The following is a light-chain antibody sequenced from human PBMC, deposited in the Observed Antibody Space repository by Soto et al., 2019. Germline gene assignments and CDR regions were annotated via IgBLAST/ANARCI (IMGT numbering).Light chain of an antibody. V-gene: IGKV3-11*01. Sequence: EIVLTQSPPTLSLSPGERATLSCRASQSVSSYLAWYQQKPGQAPRLLIYDASNRATAIPARFSGSGSGTDFTLTISSLEPEDFAVYYCQQRSNWPITFGQGTRMEIK. CDR1: QSVSSY. CDR2: DAS. J-gene: IGKJ5*01. CDR3: QQRSNWPIT.